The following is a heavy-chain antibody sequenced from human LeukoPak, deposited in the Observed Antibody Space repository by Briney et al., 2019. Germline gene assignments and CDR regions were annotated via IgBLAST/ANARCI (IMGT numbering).Heavy chain of an antibody. V-gene: IGHV3-7*01. Sequence: GGSLRLSCAASGFTFSSYWMSWVRQAPGKGLEWVANIKQGGSEEYYVDSVKGRFTISRDNAKNSLYLQMNSLRAEDTAVYYCVRPLAVAGTVVTSDYWGQGTLVTVSS. CDR3: VRPLAVAGTVVTSDY. CDR2: IKQGGSEE. CDR1: GFTFSSYW. D-gene: IGHD6-19*01. J-gene: IGHJ4*02.